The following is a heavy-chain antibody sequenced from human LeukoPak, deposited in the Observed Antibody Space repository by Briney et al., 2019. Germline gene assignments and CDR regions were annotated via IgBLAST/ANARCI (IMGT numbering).Heavy chain of an antibody. V-gene: IGHV4-59*08. J-gene: IGHJ4*02. D-gene: IGHD7-27*01. CDR2: TYYSGST. CDR1: GGSISSYY. Sequence: SETLSLTCTVSGGSISSYYRSWIRQPPGKGLEWIGYTYYSGSTNYNPSLKSRVTISVDTSKNQFSLKLSSVTAADTAVYYCARHTGGWGSFDYWGQGTLVTVSS. CDR3: ARHTGGWGSFDY.